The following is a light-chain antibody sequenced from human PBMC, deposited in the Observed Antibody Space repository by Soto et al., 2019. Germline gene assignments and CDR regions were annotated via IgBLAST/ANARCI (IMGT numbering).Light chain of an antibody. J-gene: IGKJ1*01. CDR1: QGISYH. CDR3: QKYNGAPRT. V-gene: IGKV1-27*01. CDR2: GAS. Sequence: DLQMTQSPSSLSASVGDRVTITCWASQGISYHVAWYQQKPGKVPKLLIYGASTLQSGVPSRFSGSGSGTDFTLTISSLQPEDFATYYCQKYNGAPRTFGQGTKVEFK.